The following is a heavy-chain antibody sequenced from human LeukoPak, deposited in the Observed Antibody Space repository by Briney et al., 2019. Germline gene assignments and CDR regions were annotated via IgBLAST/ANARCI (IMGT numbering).Heavy chain of an antibody. V-gene: IGHV3-30*02. J-gene: IGHJ4*02. CDR2: IRYDGSNK. Sequence: GGSLRLSCAASGFTFSSYGMHWVRQAPGKGLEWVAFIRYDGSNKYYADSVKGRFTISRDNSRNTLYLQMNSLRPEDTGLYYCAKEWYVGSPPDYWGRGTQVTVSS. D-gene: IGHD3-10*01. CDR3: AKEWYVGSPPDY. CDR1: GFTFSSYG.